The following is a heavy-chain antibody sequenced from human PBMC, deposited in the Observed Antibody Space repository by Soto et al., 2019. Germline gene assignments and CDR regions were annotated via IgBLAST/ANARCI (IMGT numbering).Heavy chain of an antibody. CDR2: IKQDGSEK. CDR3: ARDQYYDFWSGYVNYYYYYMDV. Sequence: GGSLRLSCAASGFTFSSYWMSWVRQAPGKGLEWVANIKQDGSEKYYVDSVKGRFTISRDNAKNSLYLQMNSLRAEDTAVYYCARDQYYDFWSGYVNYYYYYMDVWGKGTTVTVSS. D-gene: IGHD3-3*01. CDR1: GFTFSSYW. V-gene: IGHV3-7*01. J-gene: IGHJ6*03.